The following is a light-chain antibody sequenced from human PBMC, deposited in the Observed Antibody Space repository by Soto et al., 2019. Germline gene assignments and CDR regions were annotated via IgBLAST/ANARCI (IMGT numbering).Light chain of an antibody. J-gene: IGLJ2*01. CDR2: EVT. V-gene: IGLV2-14*01. CDR1: SSDIGGYNY. Sequence: QSALTQPASVSGSPGQSITISCTGTSSDIGGYNYVSWFQQYPGKAPKVMIYEVTNRPSGVSNRFSGPKSGNTASLTISGLQAEDEADYYCSSYTSTNTLIFGGGTKVTVL. CDR3: SSYTSTNTLI.